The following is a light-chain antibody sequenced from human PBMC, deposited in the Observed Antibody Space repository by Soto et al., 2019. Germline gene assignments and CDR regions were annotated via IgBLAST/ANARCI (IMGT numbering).Light chain of an antibody. J-gene: IGLJ1*01. V-gene: IGLV2-14*01. CDR1: SSDVGGFNY. Sequence: QSALTQPASVSGSLGQSITISFTGTSSDVGGFNYVSWYQQHPGKAPKLMIYEVSNRPSGVSNRFSGSKSGNTASLTISGLQAEDEADYDCSSYTSSSTYVFGSGTKLTVL. CDR3: SSYTSSSTYV. CDR2: EVS.